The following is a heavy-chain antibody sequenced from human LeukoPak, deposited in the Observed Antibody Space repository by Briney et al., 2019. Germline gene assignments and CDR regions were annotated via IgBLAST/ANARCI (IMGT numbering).Heavy chain of an antibody. CDR1: GFTFSSYS. Sequence: GGSLRLSCAASGFTFSSYSMNWVRQAPGKGLEWVSYISSSSSTIYYADSVKGRFTISRDNAKNSLYLQMNSLRAEDTAVYYSARDRNYYDSSGYYSDWGQGTLVTVSS. CDR2: ISSSSSTI. CDR3: ARDRNYYDSSGYYSD. J-gene: IGHJ4*02. V-gene: IGHV3-48*01. D-gene: IGHD3-22*01.